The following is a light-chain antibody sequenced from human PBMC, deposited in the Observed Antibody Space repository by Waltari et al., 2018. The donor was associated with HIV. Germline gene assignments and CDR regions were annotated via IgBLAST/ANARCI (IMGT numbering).Light chain of an antibody. J-gene: IGLJ1*01. Sequence: QSALTQPASVSGSPGQSITISCAGTGSDVGGYKLVSWYQVHPGKAPKLLIYMVSERPSGVSNRFSGSNSGNTASLTISGLQAEDEVEYYCCSFATNPFVFGTGTTVTVL. CDR3: CSFATNPFV. CDR2: MVS. V-gene: IGLV2-23*02. CDR1: GSDVGGYKL.